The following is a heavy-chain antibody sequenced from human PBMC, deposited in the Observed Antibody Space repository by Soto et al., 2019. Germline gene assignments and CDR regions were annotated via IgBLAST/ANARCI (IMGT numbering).Heavy chain of an antibody. V-gene: IGHV3-23*01. CDR3: AKDKEVYSSTWYDY. CDR1: GFTFSSYA. CDR2: ISGSGGST. Sequence: EVQLLESGGGLVQPGGSLRLSCAASGFTFSSYALSWVRQAPGMGLEWVSSISGSGGSTYYADSVKGRFTISRDSSKNTLYLQMNSRRAEDTAVYYCAKDKEVYSSTWYDYWGQGTLVTVSS. D-gene: IGHD6-13*01. J-gene: IGHJ4*02.